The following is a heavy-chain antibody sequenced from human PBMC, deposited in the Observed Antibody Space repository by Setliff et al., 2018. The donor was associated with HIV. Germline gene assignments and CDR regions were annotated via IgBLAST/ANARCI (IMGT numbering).Heavy chain of an antibody. D-gene: IGHD3-22*01. J-gene: IGHJ4*02. CDR1: GFTFSTYA. V-gene: IGHV3-23*01. CDR2: ITDSGDST. CDR3: VKVPGSGIVRYFDY. Sequence: GGSLRLSCAASGFTFSTYAMNWVRQAPGKGLEWVSTITDSGDSTYYADSVKGRFTISRDNSKNTLYLQMNSLTDADTALYYCVKVPGSGIVRYFDYWGQGTLVTVSS.